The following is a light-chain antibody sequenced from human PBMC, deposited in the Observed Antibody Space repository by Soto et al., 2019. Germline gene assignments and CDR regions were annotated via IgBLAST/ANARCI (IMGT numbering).Light chain of an antibody. Sequence: DVVMTQSPLSLPVTLGQPASISCRSSQSLVYNDGNTYLNWFQQSPGQSPRRLIYKVSNRDSGVPDRFSGSALDTDFTLKISRVEAEYVGVYYCMQGTHWPLTFGGGNKVEIK. V-gene: IGKV2-30*01. CDR1: QSLVYNDGNTY. J-gene: IGKJ4*01. CDR2: KVS. CDR3: MQGTHWPLT.